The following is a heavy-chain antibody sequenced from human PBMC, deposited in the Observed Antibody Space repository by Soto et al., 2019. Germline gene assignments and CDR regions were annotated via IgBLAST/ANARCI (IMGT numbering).Heavy chain of an antibody. CDR2: IIPIFGTT. J-gene: IGHJ4*02. Sequence: QVQLVQSGAEVKKPGSSVKVSCKASGGTFSSYAISWVRQAPGQGLEWMGGIIPIFGTTNYAQKFQGRVTITADESTSIAYMELSSLRSEDTAVYYCARGLGSSWYEREGYWGQGTLVTVSS. CDR3: ARGLGSSWYEREGY. D-gene: IGHD6-13*01. V-gene: IGHV1-69*01. CDR1: GGTFSSYA.